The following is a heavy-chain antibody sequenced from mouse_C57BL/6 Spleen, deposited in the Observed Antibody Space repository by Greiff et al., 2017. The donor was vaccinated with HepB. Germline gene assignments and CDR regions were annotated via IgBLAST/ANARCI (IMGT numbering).Heavy chain of an antibody. CDR2: ISYDGSN. J-gene: IGHJ3*01. CDR1: GYSITSGYY. Sequence: EVQRVESGPGLVKPSQSLSLTCSVTGYSITSGYYWNWIRQFPGNKLEWMGYISYDGSNNYNPSLKNRISITRDTSKNQFFLKLNSVTTEDTATYYCARGRQLRLESGFAYWGQGTLVTVSA. CDR3: ARGRQLRLESGFAY. V-gene: IGHV3-6*01. D-gene: IGHD3-2*02.